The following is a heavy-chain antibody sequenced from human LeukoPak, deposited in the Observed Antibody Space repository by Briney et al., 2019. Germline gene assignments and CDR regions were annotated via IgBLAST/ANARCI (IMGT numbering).Heavy chain of an antibody. CDR2: IKQDGSEK. CDR1: GFTLSRYW. Sequence: GRSLTLSCAASGFTLSRYWMSWVRQAPGKWMEWVANIKQDGSEKYYVDSVKGRFTISRDNAKNSLYLQMNSLRAEDTAVYYCARTDDFWSGYGFYYYMNVWGKGTTVTVSS. V-gene: IGHV3-7*01. CDR3: ARTDDFWSGYGFYYYMNV. J-gene: IGHJ6*03. D-gene: IGHD3-3*01.